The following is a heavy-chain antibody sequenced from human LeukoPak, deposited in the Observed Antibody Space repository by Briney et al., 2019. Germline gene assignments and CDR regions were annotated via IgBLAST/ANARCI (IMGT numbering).Heavy chain of an antibody. D-gene: IGHD1-1*01. J-gene: IGHJ6*03. V-gene: IGHV4-38-2*02. CDR3: ARVVRAGNYYYYYMDV. CDR2: IYHSGST. Sequence: SETLSLTCTVSGYSISSGYYWGWIRQPPGKGLEWIGSIYHSGSTYYNPSLKSRVTISVDTSKNQFSLKLSSVTAADTAVYYCARVVRAGNYYYYYMDVWGKGTTVTVSS. CDR1: GYSISSGYY.